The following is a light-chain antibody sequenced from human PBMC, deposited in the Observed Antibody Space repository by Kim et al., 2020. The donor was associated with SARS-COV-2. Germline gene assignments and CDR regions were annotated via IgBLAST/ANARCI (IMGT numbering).Light chain of an antibody. J-gene: IGKJ1*01. Sequence: SPGERATLSCRASQGVGSQLAWYRQKPGQAPRLVIYDGSVRATGIAARFSGSGSGTDFTLTISSLEPEDFAVYFCQQRRYWPVTFGQGTKVDIK. CDR3: QQRRYWPVT. CDR2: DGS. CDR1: QGVGSQ. V-gene: IGKV3-11*01.